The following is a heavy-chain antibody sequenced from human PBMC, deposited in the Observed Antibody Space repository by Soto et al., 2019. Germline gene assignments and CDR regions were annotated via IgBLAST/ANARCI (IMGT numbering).Heavy chain of an antibody. J-gene: IGHJ4*02. Sequence: QVQLQESGPGLVKPSGTLSLTCTVSGASISSTSSGDWWSWVRQPPGKGLEWIGEIHHSGSTNYNPSLSGRATMSVDKSKNQFSLRLSSVTAADTAVYYCAKMVGATLVDYWGQGTLVTVSS. CDR1: GASISSTSSGDW. D-gene: IGHD1-26*01. V-gene: IGHV4-4*02. CDR3: AKMVGATLVDY. CDR2: IHHSGST.